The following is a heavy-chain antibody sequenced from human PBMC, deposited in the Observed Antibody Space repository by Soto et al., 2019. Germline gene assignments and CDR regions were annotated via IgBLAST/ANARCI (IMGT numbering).Heavy chain of an antibody. D-gene: IGHD5-18*01. CDR2: INHSGST. Sequence: SETLSLTCAVYGGPFSGYYWSWIRQPPGKGLEWIGEINHSGSTNYNPSLKSRVTISVDTSKNQFSLKLSSVTAADTAVYYCAREEVDTAMVTDYWGQGTLVTVSS. CDR3: AREEVDTAMVTDY. V-gene: IGHV4-34*01. J-gene: IGHJ4*02. CDR1: GGPFSGYY.